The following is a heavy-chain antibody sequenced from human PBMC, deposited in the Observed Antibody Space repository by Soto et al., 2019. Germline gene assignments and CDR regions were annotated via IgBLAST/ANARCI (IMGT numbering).Heavy chain of an antibody. D-gene: IGHD3-10*01. CDR3: AIDGSGTYSYPGY. CDR2: IIPILGIP. Sequence: QVQLVQSGAEVKKPGSSVKVSCKASGGTFSSYTISWVRQAPGQGLEWMGRIIPILGIPNYAQKFQGRVTITADKSTSTAYMERISLGAEDTAVYYCAIDGSGTYSYPGYWGQGTLVTVSS. V-gene: IGHV1-69*02. CDR1: GGTFSSYT. J-gene: IGHJ4*02.